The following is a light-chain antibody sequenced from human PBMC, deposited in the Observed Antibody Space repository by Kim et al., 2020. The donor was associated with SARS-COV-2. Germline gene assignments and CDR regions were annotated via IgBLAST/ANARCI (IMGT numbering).Light chain of an antibody. CDR2: DAS. CDR1: QSISSW. J-gene: IGKJ2*01. Sequence: SASVGDRVTITCRDSQSISSWLAWYQQKPGKAPKLLIYDASSLESGVPSRFSGSGSGTEFTLTISSLQPDDFATYYCQQYNSYSYTFGQETKLEI. CDR3: QQYNSYSYT. V-gene: IGKV1-5*01.